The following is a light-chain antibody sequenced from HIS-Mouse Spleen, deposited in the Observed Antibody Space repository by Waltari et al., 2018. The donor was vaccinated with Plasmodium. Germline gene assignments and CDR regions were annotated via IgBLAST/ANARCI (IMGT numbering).Light chain of an antibody. CDR2: QDS. J-gene: IGLJ2*01. Sequence: SYELTQPPSVSVSPGQTASITCSGDNLGDKYACWYPQKPGQSPVLVIYQDSKRPSGIPGRFACSNAGNTATLTISGTQAMDEADYYCQAWDSSTVVFGGGTKLTVL. CDR1: NLGDKY. CDR3: QAWDSSTVV. V-gene: IGLV3-1*01.